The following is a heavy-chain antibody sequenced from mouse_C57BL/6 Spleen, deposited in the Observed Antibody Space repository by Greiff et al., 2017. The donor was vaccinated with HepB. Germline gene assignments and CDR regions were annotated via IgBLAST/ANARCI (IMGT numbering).Heavy chain of an antibody. CDR2: IDPSDSYT. CDR1: GYTFTSYW. V-gene: IGHV1-69*01. D-gene: IGHD1-1*01. J-gene: IGHJ2*01. CDR3: VKGDGSSPDY. Sequence: QVQLQQPGAELVMPGASVKLSCKASGYTFTSYWMHWVKQRPGQGLEWIGEIDPSDSYTNYNQKFKGKSTLTVDKSSSTAYMQLSSLTSEDSAVYYCVKGDGSSPDYWGQGTTLTVSS.